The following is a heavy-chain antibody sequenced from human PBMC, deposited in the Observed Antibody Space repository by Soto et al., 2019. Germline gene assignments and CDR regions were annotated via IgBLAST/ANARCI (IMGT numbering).Heavy chain of an antibody. CDR2: IHYSGGATYSP. CDR3: ARVPTYYHDSIGYQPCHP. V-gene: IGHV4-31*03. D-gene: IGHD3-22*01. CDR1: GASIITDGYY. Sequence: QVQLQESGPGLVEPSQTLSLICTVSGASIITDGYYWTWIRQHPGKGLEWLGYIHYSGGATYSPSYNPSLQSRIAISVDISKSLFSLKLTSVTAADTAVYYCARVPTYYHDSIGYQPCHPWGQGTLVTVSS. J-gene: IGHJ5*02.